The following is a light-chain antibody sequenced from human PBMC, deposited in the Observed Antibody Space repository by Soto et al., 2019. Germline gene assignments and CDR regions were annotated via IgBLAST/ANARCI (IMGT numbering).Light chain of an antibody. CDR2: EVS. Sequence: QSVLTQPPSASGSPGQSVTISCTGTSSDVGAHNFVSWHQQHPGKAPKLMVYEVSKRPSGVPDRFSGSKSGNTASLTVSGLQAEDEADYYCSSYAGRNNYVFGTGTKVTVL. CDR1: SSDVGAHNF. V-gene: IGLV2-8*01. J-gene: IGLJ1*01. CDR3: SSYAGRNNYV.